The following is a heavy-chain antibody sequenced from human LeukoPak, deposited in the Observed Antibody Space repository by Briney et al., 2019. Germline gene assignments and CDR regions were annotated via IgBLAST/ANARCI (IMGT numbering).Heavy chain of an antibody. D-gene: IGHD3-10*01. V-gene: IGHV4-59*08. CDR2: IYYSGST. CDR1: GGSISSYY. Sequence: SETLSLTCTVSGGSISSYYWSWIRQPPGKGLEWIGYIYYSGSTNYNPSLKSRVTISVDTSKNQFSLKLSSVTAADTAVYYCARHYYGSGSYGRWGQGTLVTASS. J-gene: IGHJ4*02. CDR3: ARHYYGSGSYGR.